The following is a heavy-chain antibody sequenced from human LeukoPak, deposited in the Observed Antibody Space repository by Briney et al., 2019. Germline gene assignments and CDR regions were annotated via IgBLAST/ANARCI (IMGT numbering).Heavy chain of an antibody. CDR1: GYTFTGYY. V-gene: IGHV1-2*02. CDR3: ARSGRRWFGELFWY. D-gene: IGHD3-10*01. Sequence: GASVKVSCKASGYTFTGYYMHWVRQAPGQGLEWMGWINPNSGGTNYARKFQGRVTMTRDTSISTAYMELSRLRSDDTAVYYCARSGRRWFGELFWYWGQGTLVTVSS. J-gene: IGHJ4*02. CDR2: INPNSGGT.